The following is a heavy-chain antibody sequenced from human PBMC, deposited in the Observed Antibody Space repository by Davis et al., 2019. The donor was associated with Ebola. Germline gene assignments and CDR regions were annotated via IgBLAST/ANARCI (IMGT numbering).Heavy chain of an antibody. V-gene: IGHV1-18*01. CDR1: GYTFTSYG. J-gene: IGHJ6*02. CDR2: ISAYNGNT. D-gene: IGHD6-19*01. Sequence: AASVKVSCKASGYTFTSYGISWVRQAPGQGLEWMGWISAYNGNTNYAQKLQGRVTMTTDTSTSTAYMELRSLRSDDTAVYYCASLSGYSSGWYTSNYYYGMDVWGQGTTVTVSS. CDR3: ASLSGYSSGWYTSNYYYGMDV.